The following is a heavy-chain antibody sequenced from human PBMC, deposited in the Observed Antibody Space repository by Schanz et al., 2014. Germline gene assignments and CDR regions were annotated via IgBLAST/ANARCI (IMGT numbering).Heavy chain of an antibody. D-gene: IGHD3-10*01. J-gene: IGHJ4*02. Sequence: EVQLVESGGGLVQPGGSLRLSCTASGFTFSDYWMSWVRQAPGKGPEWVANIKHDGSVKDYVDSVEGRFTISRDNAKTSLSLQMNSLQTEDTAVYYCTADLWFGAVWGVWWGQGTLVTVSS. CDR1: GFTFSDYW. V-gene: IGHV3-7*05. CDR2: IKHDGSVK. CDR3: TADLWFGAVWGVW.